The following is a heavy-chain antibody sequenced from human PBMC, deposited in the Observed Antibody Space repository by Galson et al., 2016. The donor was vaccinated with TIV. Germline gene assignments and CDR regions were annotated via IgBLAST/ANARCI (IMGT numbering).Heavy chain of an antibody. D-gene: IGHD3-3*01. Sequence: SLRLSCAASGFTFSASGLHWIRQAPGKGLEWVAFAHYDGSVTYYSDSVKGRFTVSRDNSKSTLFLQMNRLRLEDTGVYYCPKFDFWSAWPPNDSDYWGQGILVTVSS. CDR3: PKFDFWSAWPPNDSDY. V-gene: IGHV3-30*02. J-gene: IGHJ4*02. CDR2: AHYDGSVT. CDR1: GFTFSASG.